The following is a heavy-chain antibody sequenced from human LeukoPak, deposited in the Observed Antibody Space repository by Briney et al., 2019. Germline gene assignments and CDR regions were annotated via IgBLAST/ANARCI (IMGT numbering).Heavy chain of an antibody. J-gene: IGHJ3*02. CDR2: IYPGDSDT. CDR1: GYSFTSYW. D-gene: IGHD3-10*01. V-gene: IGHV5-51*01. CDR3: ARHPIPTHYYGLGSKAFDI. Sequence: GESLKISCKGSGYSFTSYWIGWVRQMPGKGLEWMGIIYPGDSDTRYSPSFQGQVTISADKSISTAYLQWSSLKASDTAMYYCARHPIPTHYYGLGSKAFDIWGQGTMVTVSS.